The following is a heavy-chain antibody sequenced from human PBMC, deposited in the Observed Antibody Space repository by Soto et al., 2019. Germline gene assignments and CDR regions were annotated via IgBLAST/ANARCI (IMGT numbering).Heavy chain of an antibody. CDR1: GFTFSSYW. CDR2: IKQDGSEK. D-gene: IGHD6-13*01. Sequence: EVQLVESGGGLVQPGGSLRLSCAASGFTFSSYWMSWVRQAPGKGLEWVANIKQDGSEKYYVDSVKGRFTISRDNAKNSLYLQMNSLRAEDTAVYYCAREPTTAVVNYGMDVWGQGTTVTVSS. V-gene: IGHV3-7*03. CDR3: AREPTTAVVNYGMDV. J-gene: IGHJ6*02.